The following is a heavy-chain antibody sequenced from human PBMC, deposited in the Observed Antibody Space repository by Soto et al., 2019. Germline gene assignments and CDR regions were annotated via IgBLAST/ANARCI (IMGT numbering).Heavy chain of an antibody. J-gene: IGHJ4*02. CDR1: GVSLTTSGVG. D-gene: IGHD3-3*01. V-gene: IGHV2-5*02. Sequence: QITLNESGPTVVKPAETLTLTCTFSGVSLTTSGVGVGWIRQSPGKAPEWLALIYWDDDKRYSASLKSRLTITKDTSKYQLVLTMARVDPADTATYYCAHRILRTVFGLVTTTAIYFDFWCQGTPVVVSS. CDR2: IYWDDDK. CDR3: AHRILRTVFGLVTTTAIYFDF.